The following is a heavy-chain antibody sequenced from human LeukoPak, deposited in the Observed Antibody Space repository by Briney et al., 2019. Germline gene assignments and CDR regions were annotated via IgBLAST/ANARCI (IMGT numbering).Heavy chain of an antibody. CDR3: ARIGTGGHGWNDY. Sequence: SGTLSPPFLVSCGSIRNHYWSWIRPPPGRGLGWVGHILYTGSATYNPSLKSRLTISVNMSKNQFSLRLTSVTAADTAVYYCARIGTGGHGWNDYWGQGTLVTVSS. CDR1: CGSIRNHY. J-gene: IGHJ4*01. V-gene: IGHV4-59*11. D-gene: IGHD1-1*01. CDR2: ILYTGSA.